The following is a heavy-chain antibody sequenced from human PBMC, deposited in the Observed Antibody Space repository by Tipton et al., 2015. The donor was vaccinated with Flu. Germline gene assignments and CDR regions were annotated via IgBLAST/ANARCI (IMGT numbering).Heavy chain of an antibody. D-gene: IGHD6-19*01. CDR3: APTPSAVADNPGYYYGMEV. Sequence: LSLTCAVSGDSITSNKLWSWFRQSPGKGLEWVSVISGSGDSTFYADSVKGRFTISRDNSKDTVYLQMNRLRADDTAVYYCAPTPSAVADNPGYYYGMEVRGQGTTVTVSS. CDR2: ISGSGDST. V-gene: IGHV3-23*01. J-gene: IGHJ6*02. CDR1: GDSITSNK.